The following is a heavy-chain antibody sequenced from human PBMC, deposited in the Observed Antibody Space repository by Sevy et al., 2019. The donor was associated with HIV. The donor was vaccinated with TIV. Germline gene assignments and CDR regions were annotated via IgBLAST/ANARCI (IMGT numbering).Heavy chain of an antibody. J-gene: IGHJ4*02. CDR1: GFTFSDFA. CDR2: INQDGSTN. CDR3: ARAIAAAASF. V-gene: IGHV3-7*01. Sequence: GGSLRLSCAASGFTFSDFAMAWVRQAPGKGLEWLANINQDGSTNYYADSVKGRFTISRDNAKNLVYLQMNSLRPEDTGLYYCARAIAAAASFWGQGTLVTVSS. D-gene: IGHD6-13*01.